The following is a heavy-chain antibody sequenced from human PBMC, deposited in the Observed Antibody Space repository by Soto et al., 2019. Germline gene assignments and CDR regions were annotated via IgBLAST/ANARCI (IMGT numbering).Heavy chain of an antibody. CDR1: GFSFSSYA. CDR3: AKEFMVRGATPLSFGMDV. D-gene: IGHD3-10*01. CDR2: ISGSGVST. V-gene: IGHV3-23*01. Sequence: GGSLRLSCAASGFSFSSYAMSWVRQAPGKGLEWVSGISGSGVSTYYADPAKGRFTIYRHNSKNTPDRQCNSLRSEDAALYYCAKEFMVRGATPLSFGMDVWGQGTTVTVSS. J-gene: IGHJ6*02.